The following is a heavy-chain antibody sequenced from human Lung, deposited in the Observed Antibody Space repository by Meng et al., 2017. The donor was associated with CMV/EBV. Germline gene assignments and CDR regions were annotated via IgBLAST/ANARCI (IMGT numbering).Heavy chain of an antibody. J-gene: IGHJ4*02. D-gene: IGHD3-10*01. CDR1: GGSIRSSTYY. Sequence: LXCTASGGSIRSSTYYWGWIGQPPGKGLEWIGSIYYSGSTHYNPSLESRVTMSVDASKNQFSLKLSSVTAADTAVYYCERDVEYYGSGSDFWGQGTXVTVSS. CDR3: ERDVEYYGSGSDF. V-gene: IGHV4-39*07. CDR2: IYYSGST.